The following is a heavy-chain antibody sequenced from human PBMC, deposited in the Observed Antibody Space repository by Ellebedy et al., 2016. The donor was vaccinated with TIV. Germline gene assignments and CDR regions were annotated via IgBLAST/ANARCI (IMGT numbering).Heavy chain of an antibody. CDR3: ARRAAGLSTKFDS. J-gene: IGHJ4*02. V-gene: IGHV4-59*01. CDR1: GGSISGYY. CDR2: IYYRGTT. Sequence: MPSETLSLTCTVSGGSISGYYWSWIRQTPEKGLEWIGFIYYRGTTDYNPSLQSRVTMSVDTSKNQFSLKVNSVTAADAAMYYCARRAAGLSTKFDSWGQGALVTVSS. D-gene: IGHD2-15*01.